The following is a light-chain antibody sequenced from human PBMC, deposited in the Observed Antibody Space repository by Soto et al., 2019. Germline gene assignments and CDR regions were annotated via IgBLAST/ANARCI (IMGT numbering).Light chain of an antibody. Sequence: QSALTQPASVSGSPRQSITISCTGSSSDIGIYKFVSWYQQHPDKAPKVMIYEGTKRPSGVSNRFSGSKSGNTASLTISGLQAEDEADYYCCSYVGNGSWMVGGGTKLTV. CDR2: EGT. CDR3: CSYVGNGSWM. V-gene: IGLV2-23*01. CDR1: SSDIGIYKF. J-gene: IGLJ2*01.